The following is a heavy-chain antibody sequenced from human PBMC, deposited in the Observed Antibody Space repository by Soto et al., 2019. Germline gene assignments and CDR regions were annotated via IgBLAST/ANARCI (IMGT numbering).Heavy chain of an antibody. CDR1: GFTFSTYW. D-gene: IGHD3-16*01. CDR2: IKEDGSEA. J-gene: IGHJ6*02. V-gene: IGHV3-7*05. CDR3: ARDWGAPGRGSALGYYYHFGMDV. Sequence: EVQLVESGGGLVQPGGSLRLSCAASGFTFSTYWMNWVRQAPGKGLEWVANIKEDGSEAYYVDSVKGRFTISRDNAKNSLYLDMNSLRGEDTAVYYCARDWGAPGRGSALGYYYHFGMDVWGQGTTFTVPS.